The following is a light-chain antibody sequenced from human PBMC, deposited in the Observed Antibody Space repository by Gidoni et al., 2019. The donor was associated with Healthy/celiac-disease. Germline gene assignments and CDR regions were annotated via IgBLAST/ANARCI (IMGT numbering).Light chain of an antibody. Sequence: EIVMTQSPATLSVSPGERATLSCRASQSVSSNLAWYQQKPGQAPRLIIYGAATRATGIPARCSGSGSGTEFTLTISSLQSEDFAGYYCQQYNNWPLWTFXQXTKVEIK. CDR1: QSVSSN. CDR3: QQYNNWPLWT. V-gene: IGKV3-15*01. J-gene: IGKJ1*01. CDR2: GAA.